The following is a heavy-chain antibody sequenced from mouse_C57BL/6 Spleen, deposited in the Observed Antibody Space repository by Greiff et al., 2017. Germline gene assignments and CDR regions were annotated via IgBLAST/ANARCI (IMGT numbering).Heavy chain of an antibody. J-gene: IGHJ4*01. Sequence: EVMLVESGGGLVQPKGSLTLSCAASGFSFNTYAMNWVRQAPGKGLEWVARIRSKSNNYATYSADSVKDRFTISRDDSESMLYLQMNDLKTEDTAVNDCVRKGYAMDYWGQGTTVTVSA. CDR3: VRKGYAMDY. CDR2: IRSKSNNYAT. CDR1: GFSFNTYA. V-gene: IGHV10-1*01.